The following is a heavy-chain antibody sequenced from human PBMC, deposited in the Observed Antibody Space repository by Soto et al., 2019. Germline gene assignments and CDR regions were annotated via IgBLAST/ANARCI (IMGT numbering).Heavy chain of an antibody. J-gene: IGHJ4*02. CDR3: ARXLTPGLVDH. D-gene: IGHD3-9*01. V-gene: IGHV1-18*01. Sequence: QVQLVQSGAEVKKPGASVKVSCKASGYTFTSYGISWVRQAPGQGLEWMGWISAYNGNTNYAQKLQGRVTMTTDTSXXXAYMXLXXXXSDDTAVYYXARXLTPGLVDHWGQGTLVTVSS. CDR2: ISAYNGNT. CDR1: GYTFTSYG.